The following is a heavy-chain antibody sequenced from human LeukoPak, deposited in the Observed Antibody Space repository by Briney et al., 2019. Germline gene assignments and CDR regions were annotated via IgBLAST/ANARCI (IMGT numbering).Heavy chain of an antibody. D-gene: IGHD3-10*01. J-gene: IGHJ4*02. CDR1: GFTFSSYS. V-gene: IGHV3-21*01. CDR3: ARAPPLLWFGEFLDY. Sequence: GGSLRLSCAASGFTFSSYSMNWVRQAPGKGLEWVSSISSSRSNIYYADSVKGRFTISRDNAKNSLYLQMNSLRAEHTAVYYCARAPPLLWFGEFLDYWGQGTLVTVSS. CDR2: ISSSRSNI.